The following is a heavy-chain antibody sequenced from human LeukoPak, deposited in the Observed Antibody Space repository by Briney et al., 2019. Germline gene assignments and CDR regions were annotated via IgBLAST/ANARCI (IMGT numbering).Heavy chain of an antibody. V-gene: IGHV4-34*01. CDR2: INHNGNT. D-gene: IGHD1-7*01. CDR3: ARAGITGTTRSQRYYYYGMDV. CDR1: GGFFSGNY. J-gene: IGHJ6*02. Sequence: SETLSVTCTVDGGFFSGNYWTWIHQPPGKGLEWIGEINHNGNTNKNPSLKSRVTISVDTSKNQFSLKVISVTAADTAVYYCARAGITGTTRSQRYYYYGMDVWGQGTTVIVSS.